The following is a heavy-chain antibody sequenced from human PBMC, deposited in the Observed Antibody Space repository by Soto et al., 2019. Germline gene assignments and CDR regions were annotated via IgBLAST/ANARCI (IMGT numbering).Heavy chain of an antibody. Sequence: QVQLQESGPGLVKPSETLSLTCTVSGGSISSYYWSWIRQPPGKGLEWIGYIYYSGSTNYNPSLKSRVTISVDTSKNQFSLKLSSVTAADTAVYYCARSRLMVDGMDVWGQGTTVTVSS. CDR2: IYYSGST. CDR1: GGSISSYY. D-gene: IGHD3-10*01. J-gene: IGHJ6*02. CDR3: ARSRLMVDGMDV. V-gene: IGHV4-59*01.